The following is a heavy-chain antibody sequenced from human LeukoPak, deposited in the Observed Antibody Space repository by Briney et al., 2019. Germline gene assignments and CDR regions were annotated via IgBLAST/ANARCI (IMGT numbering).Heavy chain of an antibody. CDR1: GFTFSSYA. J-gene: IGHJ5*02. Sequence: GGSLRLSCAASGFTFSSYAMRWVRQAPGRGVEWVSSISGSRCVTYYADSVKGRFTVSRDNSKNTLFIQMHSLRAEDTAVYYCEKDSHRITFGKTWGQGNLVTVSS. CDR2: ISGSRCVT. D-gene: IGHD3-16*01. CDR3: EKDSHRITFGKT. V-gene: IGHV3-23*01.